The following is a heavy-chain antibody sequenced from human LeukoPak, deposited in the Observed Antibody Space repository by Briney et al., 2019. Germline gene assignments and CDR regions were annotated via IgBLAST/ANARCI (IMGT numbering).Heavy chain of an antibody. CDR2: ISHSGST. CDR3: ETTGYCSGGSCYSGNYFDY. D-gene: IGHD2-15*01. J-gene: IGHJ4*02. CDR1: GGSFSGYY. Sequence: PSETLSLTCAVYGGSFSGYYWSWIRQPPGKGLEWIGEISHSGSTNYNPSLKSRVTISVDTPKNQFSLKLSSVTAADTAVYYCETTGYCSGGSCYSGNYFDYWGQGTLVTVSS. V-gene: IGHV4-34*01.